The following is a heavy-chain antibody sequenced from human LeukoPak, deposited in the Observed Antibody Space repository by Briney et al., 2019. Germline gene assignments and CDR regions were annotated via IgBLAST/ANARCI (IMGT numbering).Heavy chain of an antibody. D-gene: IGHD3-22*01. Sequence: GASVKVSCKASGYTFTGYYMHWVRQAPGQGLEWMGWINPNSGGTNYAQKFQGRVTMTRDTSISTAYMELSRLRSDDTAVYYCARDLEYYYDSSALRYWGQGTLVTVSS. J-gene: IGHJ4*02. V-gene: IGHV1-2*02. CDR1: GYTFTGYY. CDR3: ARDLEYYYDSSALRY. CDR2: INPNSGGT.